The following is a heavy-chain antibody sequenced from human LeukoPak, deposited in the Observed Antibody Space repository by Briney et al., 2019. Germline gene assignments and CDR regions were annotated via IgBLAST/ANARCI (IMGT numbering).Heavy chain of an antibody. Sequence: QTGGSLRLSCAASGLTSSSFWMSWVRQAPGKGLEWVANIKRDGSEKYYVDSVKGRFTISRDNAKNSLYLQMNSLRVEDTAVYYCARGEYYYDGGYWGQGTLVTVSS. V-gene: IGHV3-7*04. CDR2: IKRDGSEK. CDR3: ARGEYYYDGGY. J-gene: IGHJ1*01. D-gene: IGHD3-22*01. CDR1: GLTSSSFW.